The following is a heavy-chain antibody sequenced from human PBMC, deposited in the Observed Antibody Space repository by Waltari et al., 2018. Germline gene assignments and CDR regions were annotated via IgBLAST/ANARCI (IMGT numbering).Heavy chain of an antibody. CDR2: MGWNGDNI. CDR3: AKDLVYNTPGIDV. V-gene: IGHV3-9*01. J-gene: IGHJ6*02. CDR1: GFRFDDYA. Sequence: ELLVVESGGHSVRPGESLRLSCTAAGFRFDDYAINWVRQAPGRGLEGVSGMGWNGDNIDYADSVKGRFTISRDKAKNSVFLQMNGLKVEDTARYFCAKDLVYNTPGIDVWGRGTTVIVSS. D-gene: IGHD1-20*01.